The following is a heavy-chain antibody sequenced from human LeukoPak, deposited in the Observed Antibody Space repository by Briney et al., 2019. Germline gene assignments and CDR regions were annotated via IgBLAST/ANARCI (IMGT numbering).Heavy chain of an antibody. CDR2: IYSGGST. Sequence: GGSLRLSCAASGFTVSSNYMSWVRQAPGKGLEWVSVIYSGGSTYYADSVKGRFTISRDNSKNTLYLQMNSLRAEDTAVYYCARSTVTPYFDYWGQGPLVTVSS. V-gene: IGHV3-53*01. CDR1: GFTVSSNY. CDR3: ARSTVTPYFDY. J-gene: IGHJ4*02. D-gene: IGHD4-17*01.